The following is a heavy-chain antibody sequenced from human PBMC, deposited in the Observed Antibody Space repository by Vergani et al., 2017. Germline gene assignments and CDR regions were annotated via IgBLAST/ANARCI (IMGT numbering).Heavy chain of an antibody. CDR2: ISAYNGNT. Sequence: QVQLVQSGAEVKKPGASVKVSCKASGYTFTGYYMHWVRQAPGQGLEWMGWISAYNGNTNYAQKLQGRVTMTTDTSTSTAYMELRSLRSDDTAVYYCARSAAAGTTYYYYMDVWGKGTTVTVSS. D-gene: IGHD6-13*01. V-gene: IGHV1-18*04. CDR3: ARSAAAGTTYYYYMDV. CDR1: GYTFTGYY. J-gene: IGHJ6*03.